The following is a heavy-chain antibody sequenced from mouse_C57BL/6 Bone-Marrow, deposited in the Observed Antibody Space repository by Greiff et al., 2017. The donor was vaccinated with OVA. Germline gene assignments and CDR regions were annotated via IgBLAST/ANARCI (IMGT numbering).Heavy chain of an antibody. Sequence: EVKLVESGGGLVKPGGSLKLSCAASGFTFSSYAMSWVRQTPEKRLEWVATISDGGSYTYYPDNVKGRFTISRDNAKNNLYLQMSHLKSEDTAMYYCARSDYYYWYFDVWGTGTTVTVSS. CDR3: ARSDYYYWYFDV. J-gene: IGHJ1*03. V-gene: IGHV5-4*03. CDR2: ISDGGSYT. CDR1: GFTFSSYA. D-gene: IGHD1-1*01.